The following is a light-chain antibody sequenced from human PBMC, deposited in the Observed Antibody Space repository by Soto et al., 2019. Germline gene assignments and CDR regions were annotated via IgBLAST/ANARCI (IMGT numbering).Light chain of an antibody. CDR1: SSDVGGYDY. V-gene: IGLV2-14*01. Sequence: QSALTQPASVSGSPEQSITISCTGTSSDVGGYDYVSWYQQHPGKAPKLMIYDVSTRPSGVSNRFSGSKSGNTASLTISGLQDEDEADYYCNSYTSRSTYVFGTGTKLTVL. CDR3: NSYTSRSTYV. J-gene: IGLJ1*01. CDR2: DVS.